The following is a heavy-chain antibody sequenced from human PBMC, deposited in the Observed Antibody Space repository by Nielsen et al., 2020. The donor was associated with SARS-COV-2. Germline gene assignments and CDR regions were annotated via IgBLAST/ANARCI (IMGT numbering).Heavy chain of an antibody. CDR1: GFTFSSYA. D-gene: IGHD3-16*01. V-gene: IGHV3-23*01. Sequence: GGSLRLSCAASGFTFSSYAMSWVRQAPGKGLEWVSAISGSGGSTYYADSVKGRFTISRDNSKNTLYLQMNSLRAEDTAVYYCAKDLKWGSPKPSNYFDYWGQGTLVTVSS. CDR3: AKDLKWGSPKPSNYFDY. J-gene: IGHJ4*02. CDR2: ISGSGGST.